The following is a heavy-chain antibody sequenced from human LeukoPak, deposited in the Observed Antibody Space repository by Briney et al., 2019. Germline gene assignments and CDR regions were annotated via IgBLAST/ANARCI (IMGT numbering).Heavy chain of an antibody. J-gene: IGHJ4*02. CDR1: GFTVSTYT. D-gene: IGHD4-17*01. Sequence: GGSLRLSCTVSGFTVSTYTIHWVRQAPGEGLQWVSLLSHDGSVRYGDSVKGRFTISRVNSKNTLYLQMNSLRAEDTAVYYCARDDFGTLDYWGQGTLVTVSS. V-gene: IGHV3-30*04. CDR2: LSHDGSVR. CDR3: ARDDFGTLDY.